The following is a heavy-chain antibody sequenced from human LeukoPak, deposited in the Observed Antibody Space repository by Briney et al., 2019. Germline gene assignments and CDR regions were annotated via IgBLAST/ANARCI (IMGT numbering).Heavy chain of an antibody. V-gene: IGHV4-39*01. CDR3: ARLENHSTWGIVVPDAFDI. D-gene: IGHD3-22*01. CDR2: IYSSGST. J-gene: IGHJ3*02. CDR1: GASVSGSNYY. Sequence: SETLSLTCAVSGASVSGSNYYWGWIRQPPGKGLEWIGNIYSSGSTYYNASLQSRVTISIDTSKNQFSLRLNSVTAADTAMYYCARLENHSTWGIVVPDAFDIWGQGTIVTVSS.